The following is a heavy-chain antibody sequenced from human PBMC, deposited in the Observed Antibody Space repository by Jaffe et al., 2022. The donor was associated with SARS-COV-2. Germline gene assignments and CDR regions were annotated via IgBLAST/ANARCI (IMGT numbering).Heavy chain of an antibody. Sequence: QVQLVESGGGLVKPGGSLRLSCAASGFTFSDYYMSWIRQAPGKGLEWVSYISSSGSTIYYADSVKGRFTISRDNAKNSLYLQMNSLRAEDTAVYYCARDGSGSYYQNTYYYYGMDVWGQGTTVTVSS. J-gene: IGHJ6*02. V-gene: IGHV3-11*01. CDR1: GFTFSDYY. CDR2: ISSSGSTI. CDR3: ARDGSGSYYQNTYYYYGMDV. D-gene: IGHD1-26*01.